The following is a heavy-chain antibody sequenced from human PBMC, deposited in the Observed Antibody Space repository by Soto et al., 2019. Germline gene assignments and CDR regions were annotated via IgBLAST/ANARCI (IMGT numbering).Heavy chain of an antibody. CDR2: ISSSSSTI. D-gene: IGHD1-1*01. Sequence: GGSLRLSCAAFGFTFSSYSMNWVRQAPGKGMEWVSYISSSSSTIYYADSVKGRFTISRDNAKNSLYLQMNSLRAEDTAVYFCASDVVLARPTSGYYNDLDVWGKGTTVIVSS. CDR1: GFTFSSYS. V-gene: IGHV3-48*01. J-gene: IGHJ6*03. CDR3: ASDVVLARPTSGYYNDLDV.